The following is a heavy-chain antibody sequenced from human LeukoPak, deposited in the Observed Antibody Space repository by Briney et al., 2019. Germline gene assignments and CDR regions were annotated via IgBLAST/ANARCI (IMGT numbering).Heavy chain of an antibody. CDR1: GGSFGGYY. CDR3: ARGRPPGYYYYYYMDV. J-gene: IGHJ6*03. V-gene: IGHV4-34*01. CDR2: INHSGST. Sequence: SETLSLTCAVYGGSFGGYYWSWIRQPPGKGLEWIGEINHSGSTNYNPSLKSRVTISVDTSKNQFSLKLSSVTAADTAVYYCARGRPPGYYYYYYMDVWGKGTTVTVSS.